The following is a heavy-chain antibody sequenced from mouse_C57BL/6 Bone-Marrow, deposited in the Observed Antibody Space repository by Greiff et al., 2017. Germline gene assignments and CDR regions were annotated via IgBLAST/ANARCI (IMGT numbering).Heavy chain of an antibody. D-gene: IGHD1-1*01. Sequence: EVKLVESGPGLVKPSQSLSLTCSVTGYSITSGYYWNWIRQFPGNKLEWMGYISYDGSNNYNPSLKNRISITLDTSKNQFFLKLNSVTTEDTATYYCARIPTTVVDDWGQGTTLTVSS. V-gene: IGHV3-6*01. CDR1: GYSITSGYY. J-gene: IGHJ2*01. CDR3: ARIPTTVVDD. CDR2: ISYDGSN.